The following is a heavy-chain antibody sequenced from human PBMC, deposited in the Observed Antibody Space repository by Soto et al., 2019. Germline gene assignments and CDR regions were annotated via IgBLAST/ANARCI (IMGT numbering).Heavy chain of an antibody. V-gene: IGHV3-30*18. J-gene: IGHJ4*02. Sequence: QVQLVESGGGVVQPGRSLRLSCAASGLTFSGYGVHWVRQAPGKGLEWVAVISFDGSNKYYADSVKGRFTISRDNSKNTLYLKMNSLRAEDTAVYYCAKDQRDSYGFYFDYWGQGTLVTVSS. CDR2: ISFDGSNK. CDR3: AKDQRDSYGFYFDY. D-gene: IGHD5-18*01. CDR1: GLTFSGYG.